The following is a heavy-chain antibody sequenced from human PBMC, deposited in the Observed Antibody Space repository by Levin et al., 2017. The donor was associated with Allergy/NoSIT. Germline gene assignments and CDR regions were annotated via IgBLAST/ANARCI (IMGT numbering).Heavy chain of an antibody. J-gene: IGHJ6*03. D-gene: IGHD3-9*01. CDR3: ARGPLRYFDWLPKNYMDV. CDR2: INHSGST. CDR1: GGSFSGYY. V-gene: IGHV4-34*01. Sequence: GSLRLSCAVYGGSFSGYYWSWIRQPPGKGLEWIGEINHSGSTNYNPSLQSRVTISVDTSKNQFSLKLSSVTAADTAMYYCARGPLRYFDWLPKNYMDVWGKGTTVTVSS.